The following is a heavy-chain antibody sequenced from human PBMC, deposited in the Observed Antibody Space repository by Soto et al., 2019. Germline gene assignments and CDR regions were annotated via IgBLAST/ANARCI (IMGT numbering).Heavy chain of an antibody. CDR2: INPNSGGT. CDR1: GYTFTGYY. J-gene: IGHJ4*02. CDR3: ARSERYSYGYVLFGV. D-gene: IGHD5-18*01. V-gene: IGHV1-2*04. Sequence: QVQLVQSGAEVKKPGASVKVSCKASGYTFTGYYMHWVRQAPGQGLEWMGWINPNSGGTNYAQKFQGWVNRTRDTSISTAYMELSRLRSDDTAVYYCARSERYSYGYVLFGVWGQGTLVTVSS.